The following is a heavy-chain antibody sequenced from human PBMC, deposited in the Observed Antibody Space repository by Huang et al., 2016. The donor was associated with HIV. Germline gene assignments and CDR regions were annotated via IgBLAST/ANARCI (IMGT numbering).Heavy chain of an antibody. V-gene: IGHV2-70*17. J-gene: IGHJ3*02. CDR1: GFSLGTRGMC. Sequence: QVTLRESGPALVKATQTLTLTCTFSGFSLGTRGMCLYWIRQPPGKALEWLARIDWDEDKFYNTTIKTTLTISTGTSRSQVVLAMTNMYPVDTATYYCARIDSTNVGSYAFDIWGQGTMVTVSS. D-gene: IGHD6-13*01. CDR3: ARIDSTNVGSYAFDI. CDR2: IDWDEDK.